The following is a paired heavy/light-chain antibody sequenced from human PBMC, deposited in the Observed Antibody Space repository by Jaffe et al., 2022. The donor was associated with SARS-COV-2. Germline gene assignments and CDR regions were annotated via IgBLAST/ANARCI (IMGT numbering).Light chain of an antibody. J-gene: IGKJ1*01. V-gene: IGKV3-15*01. CDR1: RYISSD. CDR2: DAS. CDR3: QQYHYWWT. Sequence: EVVMTQSPGTLSVSPGERATLSCRASRYISSDLAWYQQRPGQAPRLLIYDASTRATGIPARFSGSGSDTEFTLTISSLQSEDFAVYYCQQYHYWWTFGQGTKVEI.
Heavy chain of an antibody. CDR3: ARYGVGGTQRPFDS. CDR1: GFAFSTYN. D-gene: IGHD1-26*01. V-gene: IGHV3-48*02. Sequence: VQLVESGGGLVQPGGSLRLSCAASGFAFSTYNMNWVRQAPGKGLEWLSYISTDSNTIFYADSVKGRFTISRDNAKNSLYLQMNSLRDEDTAVYYCARYGVGGTQRPFDSWGQGSLVTVSS. CDR2: ISTDSNTI. J-gene: IGHJ4*02.